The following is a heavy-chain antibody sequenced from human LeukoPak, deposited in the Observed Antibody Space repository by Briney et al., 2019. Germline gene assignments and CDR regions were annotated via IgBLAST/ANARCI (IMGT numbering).Heavy chain of an antibody. D-gene: IGHD4-23*01. Sequence: GASVKVSCKASGYTFTSYGISWVRQAPGQGLEWMGIINPSGGSTSYAQKFQGRVTMTRDTSTSTVYMELSSLRSEDTAVYYCGIGNGGFDYWGQGTLVTVSS. V-gene: IGHV1-46*03. CDR1: GYTFTSYG. J-gene: IGHJ4*02. CDR2: INPSGGST. CDR3: GIGNGGFDY.